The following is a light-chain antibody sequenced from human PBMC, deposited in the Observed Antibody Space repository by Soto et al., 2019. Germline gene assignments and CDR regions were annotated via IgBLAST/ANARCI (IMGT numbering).Light chain of an antibody. Sequence: EIVMTQSPATLSVSPGERATLSCRASQSVSSNLAWYHQKPGQAPRILIYGASTRATAIPARFSGSGCGTELTLTISILQSEDFAVYYCQQYNNWRPGYTFGQGTKLEIK. CDR3: QQYNNWRPGYT. CDR2: GAS. J-gene: IGKJ2*01. V-gene: IGKV3-15*01. CDR1: QSVSSN.